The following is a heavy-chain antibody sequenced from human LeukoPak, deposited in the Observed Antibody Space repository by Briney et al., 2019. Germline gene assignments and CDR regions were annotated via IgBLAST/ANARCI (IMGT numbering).Heavy chain of an antibody. CDR2: MNPNSGNT. J-gene: IGHJ6*02. CDR3: ARSYYDFWSGYYSYYYYGMDV. Sequence: ASVKVSCKASGYTFTSYDINWVRQATGQGLEWMGWMNPNSGNTGYAQKFQGRVTMTRNTSISTAYMELSSLRSEDTAAYYCARSYYDFWSGYYSYYYYGMDVWGQGTTVTVSS. CDR1: GYTFTSYD. V-gene: IGHV1-8*01. D-gene: IGHD3-3*01.